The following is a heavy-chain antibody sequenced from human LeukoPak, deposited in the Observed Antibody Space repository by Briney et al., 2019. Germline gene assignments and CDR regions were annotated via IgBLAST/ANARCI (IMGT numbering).Heavy chain of an antibody. CDR3: ARAPKYAFWVCDY. Sequence: PSETLSLTCTVSGGSISSGGYYWSWIRQHPGKGLEWIGYIYYSGSTYYNPSLKSRVTISVDTSKNQFSLKLSSVTAADTAVYYCARAPKYAFWVCDYWGQGTLVTVSS. CDR1: GGSISSGGYY. V-gene: IGHV4-31*03. J-gene: IGHJ4*02. CDR2: IYYSGST. D-gene: IGHD3-16*01.